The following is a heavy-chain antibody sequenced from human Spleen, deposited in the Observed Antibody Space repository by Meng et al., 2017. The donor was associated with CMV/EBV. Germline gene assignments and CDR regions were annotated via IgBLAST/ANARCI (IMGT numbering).Heavy chain of an antibody. V-gene: IGHV3-30*04. CDR1: GFTFSNFA. J-gene: IGHJ3*02. CDR3: ARDANGNDPAFDI. D-gene: IGHD2-8*01. CDR2: ISYNGRYE. Sequence: GESLKISCVASGFTFSNFAMHWVRQAPGKGLEWVTLISYNGRYEDYADSAKGRFTISRDNSKNTLYLQMNSLKPEDAAIYYCARDANGNDPAFDIWGQGTMVTVSS.